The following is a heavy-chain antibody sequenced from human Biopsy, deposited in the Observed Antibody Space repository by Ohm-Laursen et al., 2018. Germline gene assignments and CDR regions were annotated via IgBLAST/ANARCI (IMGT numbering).Heavy chain of an antibody. CDR3: ATKLTGYSHH. J-gene: IGHJ1*01. CDR2: NIPILGTG. CDR1: GGTFSKYG. Sequence: VSSVKVSCKAPGGTFSKYGVNWVRQAPGQGLEWLGGNIPILGTGNYAPMFHGRVTVVADTSTSTATMELRSLRPDDTAVYYCATKLTGYSHHWGQGTLVIVSS. V-gene: IGHV1-69*06. D-gene: IGHD3-9*01.